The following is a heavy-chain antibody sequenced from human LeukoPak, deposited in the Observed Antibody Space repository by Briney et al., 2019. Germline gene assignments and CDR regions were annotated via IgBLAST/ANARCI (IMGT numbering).Heavy chain of an antibody. Sequence: GASVKVSCKASGYTFTSYDINWARQATGQGLEWMGWMNPNSGNTGYAQKFQGRVTITRNTSISTAYMELSSLRSEDTAVYYCARGPYYYDSSGYYYAEYFQHWGQGTLVTVSS. V-gene: IGHV1-8*03. J-gene: IGHJ1*01. D-gene: IGHD3-22*01. CDR3: ARGPYYYDSSGYYYAEYFQH. CDR1: GYTFTSYD. CDR2: MNPNSGNT.